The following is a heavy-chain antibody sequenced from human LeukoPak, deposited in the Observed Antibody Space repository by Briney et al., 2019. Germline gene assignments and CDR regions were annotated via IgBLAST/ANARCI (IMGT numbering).Heavy chain of an antibody. Sequence: GGSLRLSCAAFGFTFNSYWMSWVRQAPGKGLEWVANIKEDGSAQYYVDSVKGRFTISRDNAQNSLNLQMNSLRAEDTAVYYCATSSNAPGNHWGQGTLVTVSS. CDR3: ATSSNAPGNH. CDR1: GFTFNSYW. CDR2: IKEDGSAQ. J-gene: IGHJ5*02. D-gene: IGHD2-2*01. V-gene: IGHV3-7*01.